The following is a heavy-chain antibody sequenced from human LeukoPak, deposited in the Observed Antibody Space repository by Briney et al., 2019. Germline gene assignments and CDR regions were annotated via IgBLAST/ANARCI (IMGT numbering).Heavy chain of an antibody. V-gene: IGHV1-69*06. J-gene: IGHJ6*02. CDR2: IIPIFNTA. D-gene: IGHD2-21*01. CDR1: GDSFDIYV. CDR3: ARNCGGGANCYNLFGMDV. Sequence: SVKVSCKASGDSFDIYVINWVRQAPGQGLEWMGRIIPIFNTANYAQKFQGRVAITADKSTTTAYMELTNLRSDDTAVYFCARNCGGGANCYNLFGMDVWGQGTTVTVSS.